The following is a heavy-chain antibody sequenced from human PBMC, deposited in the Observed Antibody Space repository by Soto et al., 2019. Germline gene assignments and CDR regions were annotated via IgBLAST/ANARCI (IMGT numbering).Heavy chain of an antibody. CDR2: IIPILGIA. Sequence: QVQLVQSGAEVKKPGSSVKVSCKASGGTFSSYTISWVRQAPGQGLEWMGRIIPILGIANYAQKFQGRVTITADKSTSTAYMELSSQRSEDTAVYYCARGGRDVYNFGAFDIWGQGTMVTVSS. V-gene: IGHV1-69*02. J-gene: IGHJ3*02. D-gene: IGHD3-10*01. CDR3: ARGGRDVYNFGAFDI. CDR1: GGTFSSYT.